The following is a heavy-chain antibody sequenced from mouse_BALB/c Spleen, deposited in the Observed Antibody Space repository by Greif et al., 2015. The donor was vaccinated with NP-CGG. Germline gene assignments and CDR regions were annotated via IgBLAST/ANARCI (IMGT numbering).Heavy chain of an antibody. Sequence: QVQLQQSGAELVRPGTSGKVSCKASGYAFTNYFIEWIKQRPGQGLEWIGVINPGSANTNYNEKFKDKATLTADKSSSTAYMQLSSLTSDDSAVYFCARKITGSFDYWGQGTTLTVSS. CDR2: INPGSANT. CDR1: GYAFTNYF. J-gene: IGHJ2*01. V-gene: IGHV1-54*03. CDR3: ARKITGSFDY. D-gene: IGHD4-1*01.